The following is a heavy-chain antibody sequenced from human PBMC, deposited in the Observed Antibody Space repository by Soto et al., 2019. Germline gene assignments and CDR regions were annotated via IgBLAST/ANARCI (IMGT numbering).Heavy chain of an antibody. D-gene: IGHD3-10*01. J-gene: IGHJ4*02. CDR1: GFTFSSYG. CDR2: IWYDGSNK. Sequence: GGSLRLSCAASGFTFSSYGMHWVRQAPGKGLEWVAVIWYDGSNKYYADSVKGRFTISRDNSKNTLYLQMNSLRAEDTAVYYCAREDIITMVRGVIILGYWGQGTLVTVSS. CDR3: AREDIITMVRGVIILGY. V-gene: IGHV3-33*01.